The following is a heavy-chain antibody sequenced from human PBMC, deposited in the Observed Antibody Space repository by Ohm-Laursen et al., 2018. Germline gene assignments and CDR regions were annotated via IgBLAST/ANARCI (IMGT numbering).Heavy chain of an antibody. CDR2: IYYSGST. J-gene: IGHJ4*02. CDR1: GAPISTHY. CDR3: AKGTTDVDY. Sequence: TLSLTCTVSGAPISTHYWSWIRQPPGKGLEWIGYIYYSGSTNYNPSLKSRVTISVDTSKNQFSLKLSSVTAADTAVYYCAKGTTDVDYWGQGTLVTVSS. V-gene: IGHV4-59*11. D-gene: IGHD1-1*01.